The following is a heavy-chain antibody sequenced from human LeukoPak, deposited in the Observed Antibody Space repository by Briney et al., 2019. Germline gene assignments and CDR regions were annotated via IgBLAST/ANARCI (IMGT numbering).Heavy chain of an antibody. Sequence: PGGSLRLSCAASGFTFSNSDMHWVRQATGKGLEWVSAIGTVGDTYYPDSVKGRFTISRDNSKNTLYLQMNSLRAEDTAVYYCARDGGHDAFDIWGQGTMVTVSS. CDR2: IGTVGDT. J-gene: IGHJ3*02. CDR1: GFTFSNSD. V-gene: IGHV3-13*01. CDR3: ARDGGHDAFDI.